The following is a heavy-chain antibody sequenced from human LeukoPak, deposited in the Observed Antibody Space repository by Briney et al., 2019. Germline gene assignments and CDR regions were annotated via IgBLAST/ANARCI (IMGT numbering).Heavy chain of an antibody. CDR2: INHSGST. CDR1: GGSISSSSYY. D-gene: IGHD1-20*01. V-gene: IGHV4-39*07. J-gene: IGHJ6*03. CDR3: ARGRNWNDFDYYYYYMDV. Sequence: SETLSLTCTVSGGSISSSSYYWGWIRQPPGKGLEWIGEINHSGSTNYNPSLKSRVTISVDTSKNQFSLKLSSVTAADTAVYYCARGRNWNDFDYYYYYMDVWGKGTTVTVSS.